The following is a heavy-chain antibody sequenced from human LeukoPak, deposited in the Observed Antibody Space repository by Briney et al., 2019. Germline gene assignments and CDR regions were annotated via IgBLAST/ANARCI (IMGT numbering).Heavy chain of an antibody. V-gene: IGHV1-2*02. Sequence: ASVKVSCKASGYTFTGYYMHWVRQAPGQGLEWMGWINPNSGGTNYAQKFQGRVTMTRDTSISTAYMELSRLRSDDTAVYYCARVSGGFRELLYGYWGQGTLVTVSS. CDR1: GYTFTGYY. D-gene: IGHD3-10*01. CDR3: ARVSGGFRELLYGY. CDR2: INPNSGGT. J-gene: IGHJ4*02.